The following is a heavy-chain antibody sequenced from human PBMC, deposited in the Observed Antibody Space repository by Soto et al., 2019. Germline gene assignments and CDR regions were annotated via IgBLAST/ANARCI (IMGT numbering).Heavy chain of an antibody. CDR3: ARDATVVVVAASHGYFDY. CDR1: GFTFSSYW. V-gene: IGHV3-7*01. CDR2: IKQDGSEK. Sequence: GGSLRLSCAASGFTFSSYWMSWVRQAPGKGLEWVANIKQDGSEKYYVDSVKGRFTISRDNAKNSLYLQMNSLRAEDTAVYYCARDATVVVVAASHGYFDYWGQGTLVTVSS. J-gene: IGHJ4*02. D-gene: IGHD2-15*01.